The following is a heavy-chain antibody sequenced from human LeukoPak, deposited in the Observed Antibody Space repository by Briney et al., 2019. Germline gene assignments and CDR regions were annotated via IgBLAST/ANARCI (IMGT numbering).Heavy chain of an antibody. V-gene: IGHV3-7*01. CDR3: ARGGGYSERFDY. Sequence: PGGSLSLSCAASGFTFSDSWMTWVRQAPGKGLEWVATIKFDGTEKQYVASVRGRFTISRANAENSMFLRMESLSPEDTAVYYCARGGGYSERFDYWGQGTLVTVSS. CDR1: GFTFSDSW. J-gene: IGHJ4*02. D-gene: IGHD1-26*01. CDR2: IKFDGTEK.